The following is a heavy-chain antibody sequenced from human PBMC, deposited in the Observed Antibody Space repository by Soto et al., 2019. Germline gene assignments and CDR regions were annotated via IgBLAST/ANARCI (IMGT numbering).Heavy chain of an antibody. CDR1: GGTFSSYA. V-gene: IGHV1-69*13. J-gene: IGHJ6*02. Sequence: SVKVSCKASGGTFSSYAISWVRQAPGQGLEWMGGIIPIFGTANYAQKFQGRVTITADESTSTAYMELSSLRSEDTAVYYCARGYYYGSWSYFDPYYYYGMDVWGQGTTVTVSS. CDR3: ARGYYYGSWSYFDPYYYYGMDV. CDR2: IIPIFGTA. D-gene: IGHD3-10*01.